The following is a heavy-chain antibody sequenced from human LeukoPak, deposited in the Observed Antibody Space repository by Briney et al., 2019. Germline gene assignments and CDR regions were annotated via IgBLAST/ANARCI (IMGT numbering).Heavy chain of an antibody. Sequence: SETLSLTCTVSGGSISSYYWSWIRQPPGKGLEWIGYIYYSGSTNYNPSLKSRVTISVDTSKNQFSLKLSSVTAADTAVYYCATGYDFWSGNLEPYYYYYMDVWGKGTTVTVSS. D-gene: IGHD3-3*01. V-gene: IGHV4-59*01. CDR2: IYYSGST. CDR1: GGSISSYY. CDR3: ATGYDFWSGNLEPYYYYYMDV. J-gene: IGHJ6*03.